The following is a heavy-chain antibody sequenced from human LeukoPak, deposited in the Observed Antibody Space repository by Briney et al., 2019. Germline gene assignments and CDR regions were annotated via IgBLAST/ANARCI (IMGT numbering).Heavy chain of an antibody. CDR2: IDPNSGAT. J-gene: IGHJ5*02. Sequence: ASVKVSCKASGYTFTGYYMHWVRQAPGQGLEWMAWIDPNSGATNYAQKFQGRITMTRDTSISTAYMELSRLRSDDTAVYYCARVGATYSEDPWGQGTLVTVSS. D-gene: IGHD1-26*01. CDR1: GYTFTGYY. CDR3: ARVGATYSEDP. V-gene: IGHV1-2*02.